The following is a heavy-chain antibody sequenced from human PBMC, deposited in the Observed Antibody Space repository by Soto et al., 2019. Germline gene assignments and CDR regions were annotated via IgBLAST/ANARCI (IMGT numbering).Heavy chain of an antibody. V-gene: IGHV1-69*01. J-gene: IGHJ6*02. D-gene: IGHD2-2*01. CDR1: GGTFSSYA. CDR2: IIPISGTA. Sequence: QVQLVQSGAEVKKPGSSVKVSCKASGGTFSSYAISWVRQAPGQGLEWMGGIIPISGTANYAQKFQGRVTITADESTSTVYMELSSLRSEDTPVYFCARSQGSSTSLEIYYYYYYGMDVWGQGTTVTVSS. CDR3: ARSQGSSTSLEIYYYYYYGMDV.